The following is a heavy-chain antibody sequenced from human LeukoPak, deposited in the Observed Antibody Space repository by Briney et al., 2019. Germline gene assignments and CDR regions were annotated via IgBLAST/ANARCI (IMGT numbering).Heavy chain of an antibody. CDR3: ARESSYCSGGSWYSRRGAFDI. CDR1: GGSISSYY. V-gene: IGHV4-59*01. J-gene: IGHJ3*02. Sequence: SETLSLTCTVSGGSISSYYWSWIRQPPGKGLEWIGYIYYSGSTNYNPSLKSRVTISVDTSKNQFSLKLSSVTAADTAVYYCARESSYCSGGSWYSRRGAFDIWGQGTMVNVFS. D-gene: IGHD2-15*01. CDR2: IYYSGST.